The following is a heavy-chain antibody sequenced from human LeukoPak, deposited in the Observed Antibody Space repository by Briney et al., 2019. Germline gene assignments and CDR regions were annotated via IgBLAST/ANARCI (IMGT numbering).Heavy chain of an antibody. D-gene: IGHD6-6*01. Sequence: GSLRLSCTASGFPFSDYSMNWVRQAPGKGLEWMGSIYYSGSTYYNPSLKSRVTISVDTSKNQFSLKLSSVTAADTAVYYCARVFGSSQEADYWGQGTLVTVSS. CDR3: ARVFGSSQEADY. V-gene: IGHV4-38-2*02. CDR1: GFPFSDYS. J-gene: IGHJ4*02. CDR2: IYYSGST.